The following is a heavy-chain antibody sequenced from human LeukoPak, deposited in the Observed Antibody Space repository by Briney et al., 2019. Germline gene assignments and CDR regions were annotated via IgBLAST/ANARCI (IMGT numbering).Heavy chain of an antibody. V-gene: IGHV3-23*01. CDR2: ISGSGGST. CDR3: AKATLYDSSGYYSSGIDY. CDR1: GFTFGSYA. D-gene: IGHD3-22*01. Sequence: GGSLRLSCAASGFTFGSYAMSWVRQAPGKGLEWVSAISGSGGSTYYADSVKGRFTISRDNSKNTLYLQMNSLRAEDTAVYYCAKATLYDSSGYYSSGIDYWGQGTLVTVSS. J-gene: IGHJ4*02.